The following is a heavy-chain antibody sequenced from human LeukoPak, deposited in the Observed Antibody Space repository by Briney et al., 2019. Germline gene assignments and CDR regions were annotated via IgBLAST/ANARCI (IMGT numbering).Heavy chain of an antibody. CDR2: INPSGGST. CDR1: GYTFTSYY. CDR3: AQSYQLMKKPFDH. Sequence: ASVKVSCKASGYTFTSYYMHWVRQAPGQGLEWMGIINPSGGSTSYAQKFQGRVTMTRDTSTSTVYMELSSLRSEATAVYYCAQSYQLMKKPFDHWGQGTLVTVSS. D-gene: IGHD2-2*01. V-gene: IGHV1-46*01. J-gene: IGHJ4*02.